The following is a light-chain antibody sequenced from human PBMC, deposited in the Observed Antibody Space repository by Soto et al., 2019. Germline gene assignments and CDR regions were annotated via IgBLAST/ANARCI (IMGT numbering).Light chain of an antibody. CDR3: MQALQTPLT. Sequence: DIVMTQSPLSLPVTPGEPASISCRSSQSLLHSNGYNYLDWYLQKPGQSPQLLIYLGSNRASGVPDRFSGSGEGTDFTLKISRVEAEDVGFYYCMQALQTPLTFGGGTKVEIK. CDR1: QSLLHSNGYNY. J-gene: IGKJ4*01. CDR2: LGS. V-gene: IGKV2-28*01.